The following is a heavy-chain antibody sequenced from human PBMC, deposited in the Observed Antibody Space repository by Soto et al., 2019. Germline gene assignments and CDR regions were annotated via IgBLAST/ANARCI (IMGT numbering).Heavy chain of an antibody. J-gene: IGHJ3*02. V-gene: IGHV3-66*01. CDR1: GFTLSSNY. CDR2: IYSGGST. D-gene: IGHD6-19*01. Sequence: EMQLVDSGGGLVQLGGSLRLSCAASGFTLSSNYMSWVRQAPGKGLEWVSVIYSGGSTYYADSVKGRFTISRDNSKNTLYLQMNSLRAEDTAVYYCARVWYSSGWYDYGNAFDIWGQGTMVTVSS. CDR3: ARVWYSSGWYDYGNAFDI.